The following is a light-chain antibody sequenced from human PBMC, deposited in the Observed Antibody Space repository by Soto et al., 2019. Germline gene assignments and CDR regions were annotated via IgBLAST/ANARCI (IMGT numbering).Light chain of an antibody. CDR2: AAS. J-gene: IGKJ4*01. Sequence: DIQMTQSPSSLSASVGDRVTITCRASQGISNYLAWYQQIPGKVPKLLISAASTLQSGVPSWFSGSGSGTDFTLTISSLLPEDVATYYCQKYTNVPAFGGGTKVEIK. CDR3: QKYTNVPA. CDR1: QGISNY. V-gene: IGKV1-27*01.